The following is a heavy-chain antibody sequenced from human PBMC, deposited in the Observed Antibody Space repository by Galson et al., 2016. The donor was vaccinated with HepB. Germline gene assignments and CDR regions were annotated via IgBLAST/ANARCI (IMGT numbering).Heavy chain of an antibody. V-gene: IGHV4-4*02. J-gene: IGHJ5*02. CDR1: GGSISYNYW. CDR3: ARDDVETLGFRGLANLFDP. Sequence: SETLSLTCAVSGGSISYNYWWSWVRQPPGQGLEWIGQIYHSGISNYNPSLKSRVSISVDKSKNQFSLNLSSVTAADTAVYYCARDDVETLGFRGLANLFDPWGQGTLVTVSS. CDR2: IYHSGIS. D-gene: IGHD3/OR15-3a*01.